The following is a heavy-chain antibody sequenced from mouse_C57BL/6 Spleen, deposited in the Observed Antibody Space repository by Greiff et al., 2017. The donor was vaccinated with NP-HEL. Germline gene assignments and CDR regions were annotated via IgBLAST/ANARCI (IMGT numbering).Heavy chain of an antibody. J-gene: IGHJ3*01. Sequence: QVQLQQSGAELVKPGASVKMSCKASGYTFTSYWITWVKQRPGQGLEWIGDIYPGSGSTNYNEKFKSKATLTVDTSSSTAYMQLSSLTSEDSAVYYCARGYLLWSSWFAYWGQGTLVTVSA. D-gene: IGHD2-1*01. CDR2: IYPGSGST. CDR3: ARGYLLWSSWFAY. V-gene: IGHV1-55*01. CDR1: GYTFTSYW.